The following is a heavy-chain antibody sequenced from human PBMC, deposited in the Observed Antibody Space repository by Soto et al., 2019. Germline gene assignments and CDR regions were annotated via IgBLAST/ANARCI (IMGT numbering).Heavy chain of an antibody. J-gene: IGHJ6*02. CDR3: ARARGYCSCPRCSLFYVYGLDV. CDR1: GDSISSGTNV. V-gene: IGHV4-30-4*01. CDR2: IHHSGTT. D-gene: IGHD2-2*01. Sequence: QVQLQESGPGLVKPSQTLSLTCTVSGDSISSGTNVWSWSRQTPGKALEWMGFIHHSGTTFYNPYIPIRVMISGDTSYNKISLKMTSLTAADTAVYYCARARGYCSCPRCSLFYVYGLDVWGPGTKVSVS.